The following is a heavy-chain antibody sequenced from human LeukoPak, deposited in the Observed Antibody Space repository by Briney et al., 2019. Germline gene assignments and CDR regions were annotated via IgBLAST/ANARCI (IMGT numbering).Heavy chain of an antibody. D-gene: IGHD3-22*01. CDR1: GFTFSSYE. CDR2: ISSSGTTM. Sequence: GGSLRLSCAASGFTFSSYEMKWVRQAPGKGLEWVSYISSSGTTMYYADSVKGRFTISRDNTKNSLYLQMSSLRAEDTAVYYCARVAYYYDSSGYYHYYFDYWGQGTLVTVSS. CDR3: ARVAYYYDSSGYYHYYFDY. V-gene: IGHV3-48*03. J-gene: IGHJ4*02.